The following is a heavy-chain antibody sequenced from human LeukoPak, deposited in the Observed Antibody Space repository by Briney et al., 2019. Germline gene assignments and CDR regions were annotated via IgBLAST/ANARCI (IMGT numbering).Heavy chain of an antibody. CDR1: GYTFTGYY. CDR3: AREYSSSSGRLYDY. Sequence: GASVKVSCKASGYTFTGYYMHWVRQAPGQGLEWVGWIAPNSGGTNYAQKFQGRVTMTRDTSISTAYMELSRLRSDDTAVYYCAREYSSSSGRLYDYWGQGTLVTVSS. CDR2: IAPNSGGT. V-gene: IGHV1-2*02. D-gene: IGHD6-6*01. J-gene: IGHJ4*02.